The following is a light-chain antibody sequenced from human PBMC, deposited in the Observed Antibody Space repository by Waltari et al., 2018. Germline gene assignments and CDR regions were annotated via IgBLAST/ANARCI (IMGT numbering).Light chain of an antibody. V-gene: IGKV1D-12*01. Sequence: DIQMTQSPSSVSASVGDRINITCRASQAIGNWLAWYQQKPGTGPKHLIYAASRWQRGVPGRFSGSGVGTDFTLTIVSLQPEDFATYFCQQANTFPPGVTFGGGTKVEI. CDR2: AAS. CDR1: QAIGNW. J-gene: IGKJ4*01. CDR3: QQANTFPPGVT.